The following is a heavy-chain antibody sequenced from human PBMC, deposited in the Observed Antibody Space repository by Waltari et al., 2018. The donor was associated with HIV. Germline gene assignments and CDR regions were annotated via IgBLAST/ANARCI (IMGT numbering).Heavy chain of an antibody. D-gene: IGHD3-22*01. CDR3: ARNTYYERGGYDF. J-gene: IGHJ4*02. Sequence: QVQLQESGPGLVKSSETLSLTCAVSAYSISRGYYWGWIRQPPGKGLDWIGTIHHSGSYYYNPSLTSRVTISVDTSKNHFSLKLSSVTAADTAVYYCARNTYYERGGYDFWGQGYLVTVSS. CDR1: AYSISRGYY. CDR2: IHHSGSY. V-gene: IGHV4-38-2*01.